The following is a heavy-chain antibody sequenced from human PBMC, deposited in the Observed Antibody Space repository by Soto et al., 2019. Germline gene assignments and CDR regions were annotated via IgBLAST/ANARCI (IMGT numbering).Heavy chain of an antibody. J-gene: IGHJ6*02. CDR3: ATHPAYCGGDCPHDYYYYYGMDV. CDR1: GYTLTELS. CDR2: FDPEDGEA. V-gene: IGHV1-24*01. Sequence: GASVKVSCKVSGYTLTELSMHWVRQAPGKGLEWMGGFDPEDGEAIYAQKFQGRVTMTEDTSTDTAYMELSSLRSEDTAVYYCATHPAYCGGDCPHDYYYYYGMDVWGQGTTVTVSS. D-gene: IGHD2-21*02.